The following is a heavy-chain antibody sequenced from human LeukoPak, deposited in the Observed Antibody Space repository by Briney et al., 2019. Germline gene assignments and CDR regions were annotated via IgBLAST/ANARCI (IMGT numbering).Heavy chain of an antibody. D-gene: IGHD5-18*01. V-gene: IGHV3-7*01. J-gene: IGHJ5*02. Sequence: GGSLRLSCAASGFTFSSYWMSWVRQAPGKGLEWVANIKQDGSEKYYVDSVKGRFTISRDNAKNSLYLQMNSLRAEDTAVYYCARNKGGYSYGYWGIPTHNWFDPWGQGTLVTVSS. CDR1: GFTFSSYW. CDR2: IKQDGSEK. CDR3: ARNKGGYSYGYWGIPTHNWFDP.